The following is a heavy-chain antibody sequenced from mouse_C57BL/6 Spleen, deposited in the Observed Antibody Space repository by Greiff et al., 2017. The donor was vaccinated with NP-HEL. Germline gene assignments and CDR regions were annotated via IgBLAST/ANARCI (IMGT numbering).Heavy chain of an antibody. D-gene: IGHD1-1*01. Sequence: EVKLQESGPGLVKPSQSLSLTCSVTGYSITSGYYWNWIRQFPGNKLEWMGYISYDGSNNYNPSLKNRISITRDTSKNQFFLKLNSVTTEDTATYYCARDTVTTVVAYYFDYWGQGTTLTVSS. CDR2: ISYDGSN. CDR1: GYSITSGYY. CDR3: ARDTVTTVVAYYFDY. V-gene: IGHV3-6*01. J-gene: IGHJ2*01.